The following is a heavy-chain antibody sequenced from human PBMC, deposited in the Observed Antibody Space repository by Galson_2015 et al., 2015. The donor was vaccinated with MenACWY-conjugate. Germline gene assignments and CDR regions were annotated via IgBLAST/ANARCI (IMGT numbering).Heavy chain of an antibody. CDR3: AKGGLWYSSGWYSNYYYYGMDV. D-gene: IGHD6-19*01. V-gene: IGHV3-30*18. CDR2: ISYDGSNK. Sequence: SLRLSCAASGFTFSSYGMHWVRQAPGKGLEWVAVISYDGSNKYYADSVKGLFTISRDNSKNTLYLQMNSLRAEDTAVYYCAKGGLWYSSGWYSNYYYYGMDVWGQGTTVTVSS. J-gene: IGHJ6*02. CDR1: GFTFSSYG.